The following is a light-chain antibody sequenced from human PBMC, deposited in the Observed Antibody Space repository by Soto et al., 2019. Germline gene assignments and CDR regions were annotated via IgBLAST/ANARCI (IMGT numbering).Light chain of an antibody. J-gene: IGKJ2*01. CDR1: QTPSTNS. CDR2: AAS. V-gene: IGKV3-20*01. CDR3: QQYAASPT. Sequence: EIVLTQSPGTLSLSPGERATLSCRASQTPSTNSLAWYQQIPGQAPRLLIFAASTRATGIPDRFSGSGSGADFFLTISRVEPEDFAVYSCQQYAASPTFGQGTKLEI.